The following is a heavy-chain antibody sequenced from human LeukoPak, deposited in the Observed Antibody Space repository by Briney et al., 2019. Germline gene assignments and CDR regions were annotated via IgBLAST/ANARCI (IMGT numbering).Heavy chain of an antibody. J-gene: IGHJ4*02. CDR2: ISHDGNNI. D-gene: IGHD6-19*01. Sequence: PGGSLRLSCAASEFTFSTYSMHWVRQAPGKGLEWVAVISHDGNNIYYPDSVKGRFTISRDNSKNTLYLQMNSLRPEDTAVYYCARDIAVGSGCYDYWGQGTLVTVFS. V-gene: IGHV3-30*04. CDR3: ARDIAVGSGCYDY. CDR1: EFTFSTYS.